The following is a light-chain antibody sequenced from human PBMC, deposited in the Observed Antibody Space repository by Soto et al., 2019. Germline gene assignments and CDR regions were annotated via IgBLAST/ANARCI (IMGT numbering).Light chain of an antibody. V-gene: IGLV1-40*01. J-gene: IGLJ1*01. CDR1: SSNIGAGYD. CDR2: GNS. CDR3: QSYDSSLSAFYV. Sequence: QSALTQPPSVSGAPGQRVTISCTGSSSNIGAGYDVHWYQQLPGTAPKLLIYGNSNRPSGVPDRFSGSKSGTSASLAITGLQAEDEAYYYCQSYDSSLSAFYVFGTGTKVTVL.